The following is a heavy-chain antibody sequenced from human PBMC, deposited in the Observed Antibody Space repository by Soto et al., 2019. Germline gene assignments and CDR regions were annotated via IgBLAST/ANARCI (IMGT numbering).Heavy chain of an antibody. CDR1: GYTFSSSP. Sequence: GASVKVSCKASGYTFSSSPLHWVRQAPGQRPEWMGWTNTANDDTKYSQKFQDRVTLTRDTSASTAYMEVSSLTPEDTAVYYCARDEGVASGNWGQGTLVTVSS. V-gene: IGHV1-3*04. D-gene: IGHD5-12*01. CDR2: TNTANDDT. CDR3: ARDEGVASGN. J-gene: IGHJ4*02.